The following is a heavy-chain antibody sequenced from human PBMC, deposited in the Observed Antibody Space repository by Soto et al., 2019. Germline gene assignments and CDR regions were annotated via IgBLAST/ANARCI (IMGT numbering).Heavy chain of an antibody. CDR3: ARDPRFIVATISYYYGMDV. D-gene: IGHD5-12*01. CDR1: GFTFSSYG. CDR2: IWYDGSNK. J-gene: IGHJ6*02. Sequence: GGSLRLSCAASGFTFSSYGMHWVRQAPGKGLEWVAVIWYDGSNKYYADSVKGRFTISRDNSKNTLYLQMNSLRAEDTAVYYCARDPRFIVATISYYYGMDVWGQGTTVTVSS. V-gene: IGHV3-33*01.